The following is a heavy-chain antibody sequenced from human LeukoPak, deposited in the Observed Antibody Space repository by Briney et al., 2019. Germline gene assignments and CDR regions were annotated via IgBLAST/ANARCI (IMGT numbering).Heavy chain of an antibody. J-gene: IGHJ4*02. D-gene: IGHD6-19*01. CDR3: ARGGSLAAAPHLYYFDY. CDR2: INPIGGST. V-gene: IGHV1-46*01. CDR1: RYTFTSYY. Sequence: ASVKVSCKASRYTFTSYYLHWVRQAPGQGLEWMGIINPIGGSTTYAQKFQGRVTMTRDTSTSTVYMELSSLRSEDTAVYYCARGGSLAAAPHLYYFDYWGQGGLVTVSS.